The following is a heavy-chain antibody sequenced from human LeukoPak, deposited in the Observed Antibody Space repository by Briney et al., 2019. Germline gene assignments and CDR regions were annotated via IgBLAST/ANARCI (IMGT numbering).Heavy chain of an antibody. V-gene: IGHV4-34*01. D-gene: IGHD6-19*01. CDR2: INHSGST. J-gene: IGHJ4*02. CDR3: ARQSGWYYFDY. CDR1: GGSFSGYY. Sequence: PSETLSLTCAVYGGSFSGYYWSWIRQPPGKGLEWIGEINHSGSTNYNPSLTSRVTISVDTSKNQFSLKLSSVTAADTAVYYCARQSGWYYFDYWGQGTLVTVSS.